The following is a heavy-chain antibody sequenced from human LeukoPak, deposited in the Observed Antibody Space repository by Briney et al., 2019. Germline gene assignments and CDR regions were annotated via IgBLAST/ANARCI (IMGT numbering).Heavy chain of an antibody. Sequence: GESLKISCKGSGYSFTSYWIGWVRQMPGKGLEWMGIIYDTRYSPSFQGQVTISADKSISTAYLQWSSLKASDTAMYYCARLAGGDSRKYFQHWGQGTLVTVSS. CDR2: IYDT. CDR1: GYSFTSYW. D-gene: IGHD4-17*01. J-gene: IGHJ1*01. V-gene: IGHV5-51*01. CDR3: ARLAGGDSRKYFQH.